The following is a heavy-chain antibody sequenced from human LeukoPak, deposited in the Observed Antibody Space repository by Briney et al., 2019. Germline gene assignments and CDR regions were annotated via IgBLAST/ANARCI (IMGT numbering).Heavy chain of an antibody. D-gene: IGHD3-3*01. CDR1: GYTFTGYY. CDR2: ISAYIGNT. V-gene: IGHV1-18*04. Sequence: ASVKVSCKASGYTFTGYYMHWVRQAPGQGLEWMGWISAYIGNTNYAQKLQGRVTMTTDTSTSTAYMELRSLRSDDTAVYYCARGHYDFWSGYRNYYGMGVWGQGTTVTVSS. CDR3: ARGHYDFWSGYRNYYGMGV. J-gene: IGHJ6*02.